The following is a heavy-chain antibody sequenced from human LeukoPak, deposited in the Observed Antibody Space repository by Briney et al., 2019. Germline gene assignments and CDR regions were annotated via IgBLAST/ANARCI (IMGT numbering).Heavy chain of an antibody. CDR1: GGSLTNYY. V-gene: IGHV4-4*09. CDR3: ARLNFRGGEALHFDS. D-gene: IGHD3-16*01. Sequence: SETLSLTCSVSGGSLTNYYWGWIRQPPGKGLEFIGYIHSDGTTNYDSSLQSRVATSLDTSKIQFSLRLYSVTAADTALYFCARLNFRGGEALHFDSWGQGTLVTVSS. CDR2: IHSDGTT. J-gene: IGHJ4*02.